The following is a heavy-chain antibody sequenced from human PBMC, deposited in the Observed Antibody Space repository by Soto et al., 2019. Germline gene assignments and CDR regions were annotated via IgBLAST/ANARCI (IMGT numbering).Heavy chain of an antibody. Sequence: PSETLSLTCTVSGGSISSDYWSWIRQPPGKGLEWIGYIYYSGSTNYNPXXXXRVXXXVDTSKNQFSLKLSSVTAADTAVYYCARHRGPTGPNYWGQGTLVSVSS. D-gene: IGHD3-10*01. V-gene: IGHV4-59*08. CDR2: IYYSGST. CDR3: ARHRGPTGPNY. CDR1: GGSISSDY. J-gene: IGHJ4*02.